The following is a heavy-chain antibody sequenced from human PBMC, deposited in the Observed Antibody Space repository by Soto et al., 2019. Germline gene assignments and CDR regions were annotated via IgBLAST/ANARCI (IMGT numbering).Heavy chain of an antibody. CDR1: GFTFSSYD. Sequence: GGSLRLSCAASGFTFSSYDMHWVRQATGKGLEWVSAIGTAGDTYYPGSVKGRFTISRENAKNSLYLQMNSLRAGDTAVYYCARGGYSYTSTYYYGMDVWGQGTTVT. J-gene: IGHJ6*02. CDR2: IGTAGDT. D-gene: IGHD5-18*01. V-gene: IGHV3-13*04. CDR3: ARGGYSYTSTYYYGMDV.